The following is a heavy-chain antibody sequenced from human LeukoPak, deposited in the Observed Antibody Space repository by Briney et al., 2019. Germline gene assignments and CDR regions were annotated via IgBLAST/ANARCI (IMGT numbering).Heavy chain of an antibody. CDR3: ARGLITVTTSDAFDI. CDR1: GGSISSYY. Sequence: SETLSRTCTVSGGSISSYYWSWIRQPAGKGLEWIGRIYTSGSTNYNPSLKSRVTMSVDTSKNQFSLKLSSVTAADTAVYYCARGLITVTTSDAFDIWGQGTMVTVSS. CDR2: IYTSGST. D-gene: IGHD4-17*01. V-gene: IGHV4-4*07. J-gene: IGHJ3*02.